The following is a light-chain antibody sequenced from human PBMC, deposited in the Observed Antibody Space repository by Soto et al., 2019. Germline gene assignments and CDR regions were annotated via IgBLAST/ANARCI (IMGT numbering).Light chain of an antibody. CDR2: RNN. CDR1: SSNIGSNY. Sequence: QSVLTQPPSASGTPGQRVTISCSGSSSNIGSNYVYWYQQLPGTAPKLLIYRNNQRPSGVPDRFSGSKSGTSASLAISGLRSKDESDDYCAAWDDSLSGRGVFGGGTQLTVL. V-gene: IGLV1-47*01. CDR3: AAWDDSLSGRGV. J-gene: IGLJ2*01.